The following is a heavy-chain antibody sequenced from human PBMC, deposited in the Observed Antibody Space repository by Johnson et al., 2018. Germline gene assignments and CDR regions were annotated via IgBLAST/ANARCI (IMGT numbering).Heavy chain of an antibody. V-gene: IGHV3-30*03. CDR1: GFTFSSYG. CDR3: AAVAVAYYYYDRDV. D-gene: IGHD6-19*01. Sequence: QVQLVQSGGCVVQPGRSLRLPCAASGFTFSSYGMHWVRQAPGKGLERVAVISYDGSNKYYADSVKGRFTISRDNSKNTLYLQMNSLSAEEKAVYYCAAVAVAYYYYDRDVWGKGTTVTVSS. CDR2: ISYDGSNK. J-gene: IGHJ6*03.